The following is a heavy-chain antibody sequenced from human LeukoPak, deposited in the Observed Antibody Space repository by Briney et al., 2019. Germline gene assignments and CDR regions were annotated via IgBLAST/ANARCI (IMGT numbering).Heavy chain of an antibody. Sequence: PGGSLRLSCAASGFMFSSNWMSWVRLAPGKGLEWVANIKEDGTETYYVDSVKGRFTISRDNAKNSLYLQMNSLRAEDTAVYYCAKDFWGSGSYYKPFDYWGQGTLVTVSS. CDR1: GFMFSSNW. CDR2: IKEDGTET. CDR3: AKDFWGSGSYYKPFDY. V-gene: IGHV3-7*03. D-gene: IGHD3-10*01. J-gene: IGHJ4*02.